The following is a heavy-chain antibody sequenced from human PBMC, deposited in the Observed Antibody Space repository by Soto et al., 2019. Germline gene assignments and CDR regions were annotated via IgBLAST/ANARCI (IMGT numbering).Heavy chain of an antibody. V-gene: IGHV1-2*04. CDR3: AREYSSSWYVPGYWYFDL. J-gene: IGHJ2*01. CDR2: INPNSGGT. Sequence: QVQLVQSGAEVKKPGASVKVSCQASGYTFTGYYMHWVRQAPGQGLEWMGWINPNSGGTHYAQKFQGWVTMTRDTSISTAYMELSRLRSDDTAVYYCAREYSSSWYVPGYWYFDLWGRGTLVTVSS. CDR1: GYTFTGYY. D-gene: IGHD6-13*01.